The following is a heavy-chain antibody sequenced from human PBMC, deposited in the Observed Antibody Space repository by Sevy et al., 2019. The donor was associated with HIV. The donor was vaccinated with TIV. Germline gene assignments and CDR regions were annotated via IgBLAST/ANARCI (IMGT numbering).Heavy chain of an antibody. J-gene: IGHJ3*01. Sequence: GGSPKLSCAASGFTFGSYAMHWVRQAPGKGLEWLASISYDGSRKYYADSVKGRFTISRDNSKNTLFMQLNSLRAEDTALYYCARERDRQALNVWGQGTMVTVSS. CDR1: GFTFGSYA. CDR3: ARERDRQALNV. V-gene: IGHV3-30-3*01. CDR2: ISYDGSRK.